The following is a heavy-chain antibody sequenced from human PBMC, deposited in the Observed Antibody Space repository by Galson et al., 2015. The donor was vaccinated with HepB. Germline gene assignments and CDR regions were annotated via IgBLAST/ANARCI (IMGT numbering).Heavy chain of an antibody. CDR1: GYTFTGYY. CDR3: ARDRVTMVRGVMVTSWFDP. J-gene: IGHJ5*02. V-gene: IGHV1-2*06. Sequence: SVKVSCKASGYTFTGYYMHWVRQAPGQGLEWMGRINPNSGGTNYAQKFQGRVTMTRDTSISTAYMELSRLRSDDTAVYYCARDRVTMVRGVMVTSWFDPWGQGTLVTVSS. D-gene: IGHD3-10*01. CDR2: INPNSGGT.